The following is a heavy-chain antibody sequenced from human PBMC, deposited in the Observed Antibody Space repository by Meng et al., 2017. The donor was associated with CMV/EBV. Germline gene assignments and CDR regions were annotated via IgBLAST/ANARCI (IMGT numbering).Heavy chain of an antibody. D-gene: IGHD6-19*01. J-gene: IGHJ4*02. Sequence: GESLKISCAASGFTFSSYEMNWVRQAPGKGLEWVSYISSSGSTIYYADSVKGRFTISRDNAKNSLYLQMNSLRAEDTAVYYCASKSTVDSSGRYFSYAGFDYWGQGTLVTVSS. CDR3: ASKSTVDSSGRYFSYAGFDY. V-gene: IGHV3-48*03. CDR2: ISSSGSTI. CDR1: GFTFSSYE.